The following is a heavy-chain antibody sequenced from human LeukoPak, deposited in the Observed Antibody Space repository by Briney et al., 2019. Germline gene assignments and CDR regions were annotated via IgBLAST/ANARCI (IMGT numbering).Heavy chain of an antibody. CDR3: AKVELRYFDWLSFDY. Sequence: PGGSLRLSCAASGFTFSSYSMNWVRQAPGKGLEWVSGISWNSGSIGYADSVKGRFTISRDNAKNSLYLQMNSLRAEDTALYYCAKVELRYFDWLSFDYWGQGTLVTVSS. D-gene: IGHD3-9*01. J-gene: IGHJ4*02. V-gene: IGHV3-9*01. CDR2: ISWNSGSI. CDR1: GFTFSSYS.